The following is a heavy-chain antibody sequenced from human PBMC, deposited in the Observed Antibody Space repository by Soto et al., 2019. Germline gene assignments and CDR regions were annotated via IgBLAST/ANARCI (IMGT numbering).Heavy chain of an antibody. V-gene: IGHV3-23*01. Sequence: EVQLLESGGGLVQPGGSLRLSCAASGFTFSSYAMSWVRQAPGKGLEWVSAISGSGGSTYYADSVKGRFTISRDNSKNTLYLQMNSLRAEDRAVYYCAKAELIVVVVAATLGVDYWGQGTLVTVSS. CDR1: GFTFSSYA. D-gene: IGHD2-15*01. CDR2: ISGSGGST. J-gene: IGHJ4*02. CDR3: AKAELIVVVVAATLGVDY.